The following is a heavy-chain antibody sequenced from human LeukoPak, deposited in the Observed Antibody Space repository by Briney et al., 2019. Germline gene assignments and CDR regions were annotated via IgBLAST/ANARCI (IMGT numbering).Heavy chain of an antibody. D-gene: IGHD3-22*01. J-gene: IGHJ4*02. CDR2: IIPIFGTA. CDR3: ARGGYYYDSSGYYCFDY. Sequence: SVKVSCKASGYTFPSYFMHWVRQAPGQGLEWMGGIIPIFGTANYAQKFQGRVTITADESTSTAYMELSSLRSEDTAVYYCARGGYYYDSSGYYCFDYWGQGTLVTVSS. CDR1: GYTFPSYF. V-gene: IGHV1-69*13.